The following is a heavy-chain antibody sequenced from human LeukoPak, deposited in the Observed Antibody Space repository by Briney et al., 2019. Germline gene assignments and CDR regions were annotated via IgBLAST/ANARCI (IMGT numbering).Heavy chain of an antibody. CDR3: ATWGTAMVPLRSRIDY. J-gene: IGHJ4*02. CDR1: GYTLTELS. V-gene: IGHV1-24*01. Sequence: ASVKVSCKVSGYTLTELSMHWVRQAPGKGLEWMGGFDPEDGETIYAQKFQGRVTMTEDTSTDTAYMELSSLRSEDTAVYYCATWGTAMVPLRSRIDYWGQGTLVTVSS. D-gene: IGHD5-18*01. CDR2: FDPEDGET.